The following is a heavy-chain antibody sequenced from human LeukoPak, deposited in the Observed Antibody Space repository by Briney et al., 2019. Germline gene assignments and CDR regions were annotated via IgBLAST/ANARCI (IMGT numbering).Heavy chain of an antibody. Sequence: SVEVSCLASGGTFRRYAISGLRQAPGRGREWMGGIIPISGTANYAQKFQGRVTITADKSTGTAYMEMSSLGAEDTAVYYCARAGRYGLGSVFVYWGQGTLVTVSS. V-gene: IGHV1-69*06. CDR3: ARAGRYGLGSVFVY. J-gene: IGHJ4*02. CDR2: IIPISGTA. CDR1: GGTFRRYA. D-gene: IGHD3-10*01.